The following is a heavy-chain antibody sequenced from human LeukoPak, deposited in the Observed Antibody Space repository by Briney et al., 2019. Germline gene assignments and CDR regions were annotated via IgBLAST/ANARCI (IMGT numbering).Heavy chain of an antibody. V-gene: IGHV3-23*01. CDR3: AKEFDDY. D-gene: IGHD3-16*01. CDR2: ISGSGGST. J-gene: IGHJ4*02. Sequence: GGSLRLSCAASGFAVSRKYMSWVRQAPGKGLEWVSAISGSGGSTYYADSVKGRFTISRDNSKNALYLQMNSLRAEDTAVYYCAKEFDDYWGQGTLVTVSS. CDR1: GFAVSRKY.